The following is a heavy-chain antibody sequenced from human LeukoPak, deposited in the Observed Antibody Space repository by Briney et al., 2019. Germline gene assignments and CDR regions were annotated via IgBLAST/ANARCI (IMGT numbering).Heavy chain of an antibody. Sequence: SETLSLTCTVSGGSISNYYWTWIRQPAGKGLEWIGRIHSSGSTNYSPSLKSRLTMSVDTSQNQVSLKLSSVTAADTAVYYCARRFGQSAFDIWGQGTMVTVSS. D-gene: IGHD3-10*01. CDR3: ARRFGQSAFDI. V-gene: IGHV4-4*07. CDR2: IHSSGST. J-gene: IGHJ3*02. CDR1: GGSISNYY.